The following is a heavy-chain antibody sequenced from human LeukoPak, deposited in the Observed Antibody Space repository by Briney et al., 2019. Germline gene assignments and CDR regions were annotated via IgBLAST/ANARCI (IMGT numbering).Heavy chain of an antibody. J-gene: IGHJ4*02. V-gene: IGHV4-4*02. Sequence: PSGTLSLTCAVSGGSISSSNWWSWVRQPPGKGLAWIGEIYHSGSTNYNPSLKSRVTISVDKSKNQFSLKLSSVTAADTAVYYCARDQIAVAGKGFDYWGQGTLVTVSS. CDR1: GGSISSSNW. D-gene: IGHD6-19*01. CDR3: ARDQIAVAGKGFDY. CDR2: IYHSGST.